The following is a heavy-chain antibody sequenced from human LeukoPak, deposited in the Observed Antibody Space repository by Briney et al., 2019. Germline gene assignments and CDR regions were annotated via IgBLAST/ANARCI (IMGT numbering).Heavy chain of an antibody. J-gene: IGHJ3*02. D-gene: IGHD6-19*01. CDR1: GYTFTGYY. V-gene: IGHV1-2*02. CDR3: ARAYPGIAVADPDERLFDI. CDR2: INPNSGGT. Sequence: ASVKVSCKASGYTFTGYYMHWVRQAPGQGLEWIGWINPNSGGTNYAQKLQGRVTMTRDTSISTAYMELSRLRSDDTAVYYCARAYPGIAVADPDERLFDIWGQGTMVTVSS.